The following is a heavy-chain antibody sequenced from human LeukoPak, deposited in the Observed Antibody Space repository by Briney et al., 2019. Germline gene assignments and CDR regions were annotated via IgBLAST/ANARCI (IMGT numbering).Heavy chain of an antibody. CDR1: GFTFSSYG. V-gene: IGHV3-30*19. Sequence: PGGSLRLSCAASGFTFSSYGMHWVRQAPGKGLEWVAVISYDGSNKYYADSVKGRFTISRDNSKNTLYLQMNSLRAEDTAVYYCAREVHYSSGWSGFDYWGQGTLVTVSS. CDR3: AREVHYSSGWSGFDY. D-gene: IGHD6-19*01. CDR2: ISYDGSNK. J-gene: IGHJ4*02.